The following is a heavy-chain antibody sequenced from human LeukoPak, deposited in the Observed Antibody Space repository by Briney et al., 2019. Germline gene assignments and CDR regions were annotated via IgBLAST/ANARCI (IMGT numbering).Heavy chain of an antibody. CDR3: ARVVVRATSDDY. Sequence: ASVKVSCKASGYTFTSYGISWVRQAPGQGLEWMGWICAYNGNTNYAQKLQGRVTMTTDTSTSTVYMELRSLRSDDTAVYYCARVVVRATSDDYWGQGTLATVSS. J-gene: IGHJ4*02. V-gene: IGHV1-18*01. CDR2: ICAYNGNT. CDR1: GYTFTSYG. D-gene: IGHD1-26*01.